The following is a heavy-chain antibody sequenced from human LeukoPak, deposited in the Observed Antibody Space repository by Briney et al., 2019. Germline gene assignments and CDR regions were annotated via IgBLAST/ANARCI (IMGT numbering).Heavy chain of an antibody. Sequence: SETLSLTCTVSGGSISSGSYYWNWIRQPAGTGLEWIGRIYSSGSTNYNPSLKSRVTISVDTSKNQFSLKLSSVTAADTAVYYCARRWPAYYGSGSYYKNHNWFDPWGQGTLVTVSS. J-gene: IGHJ5*02. CDR2: IYSSGST. CDR1: GGSISSGSYY. V-gene: IGHV4-61*02. CDR3: ARRWPAYYGSGSYYKNHNWFDP. D-gene: IGHD3-10*01.